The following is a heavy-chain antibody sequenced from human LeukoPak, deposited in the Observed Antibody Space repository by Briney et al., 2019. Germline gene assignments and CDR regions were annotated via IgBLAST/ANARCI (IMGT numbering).Heavy chain of an antibody. Sequence: SETLSLTCTVSGDSISSYYWSWIRQPPGKGLEWIGYIYYIGSTNYNPSLKSRVTMSVDTSKNQFSLKLNSVTAADTAVYYCARENYYGMEVWGQGTTVIVSS. CDR2: IYYIGST. CDR3: ARENYYGMEV. J-gene: IGHJ6*02. CDR1: GDSISSYY. V-gene: IGHV4-59*01.